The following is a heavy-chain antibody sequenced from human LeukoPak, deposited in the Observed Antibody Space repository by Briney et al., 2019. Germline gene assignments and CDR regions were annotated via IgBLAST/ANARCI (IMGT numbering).Heavy chain of an antibody. Sequence: GSLRLSCAASGFTFSSYAMHWVRQAPGKGLEWVAVISYVGSNKYYADSVKGRFTISRDNSKNTLYLQMNSLRAEDTAVYYCARGHLRGYCTNGVCFSPHDYWGQGTLVTVSS. CDR2: ISYVGSNK. CDR3: ARGHLRGYCTNGVCFSPHDY. V-gene: IGHV3-30-3*01. J-gene: IGHJ4*02. CDR1: GFTFSSYA. D-gene: IGHD2-8*01.